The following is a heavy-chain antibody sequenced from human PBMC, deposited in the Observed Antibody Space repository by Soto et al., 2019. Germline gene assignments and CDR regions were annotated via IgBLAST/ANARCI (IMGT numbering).Heavy chain of an antibody. CDR3: AKGGICLGNIYLDV. D-gene: IGHD2-21*01. CDR2: ISYSGGST. V-gene: IGHV3-23*01. Sequence: EVQLLESGGGLVQPGGSLRLSCAASGFSFDRFAMTWVRQAPGKGPEWVSSISYSGGSTSYADSVRGRFTTSRDSSKNTLYLQMNSLRAEDTALDYCAKGGICLGNIYLDVWGKGTPVTVSS. CDR1: GFSFDRFA. J-gene: IGHJ6*03.